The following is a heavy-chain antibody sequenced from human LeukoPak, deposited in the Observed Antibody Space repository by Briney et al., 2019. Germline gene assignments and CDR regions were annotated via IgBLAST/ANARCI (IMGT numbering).Heavy chain of an antibody. Sequence: ASVKVSCKASGYTFTGYYMHWVRQAPGQGLEWMGWINPNSGGTNYAQKFQGRVTMTRDTSISTAYMELSRLRSDDTAVYYCARRDTAMVTFPDYWGQGTLVTVSS. D-gene: IGHD5-18*01. CDR2: INPNSGGT. CDR3: ARRDTAMVTFPDY. CDR1: GYTFTGYY. J-gene: IGHJ4*02. V-gene: IGHV1-2*02.